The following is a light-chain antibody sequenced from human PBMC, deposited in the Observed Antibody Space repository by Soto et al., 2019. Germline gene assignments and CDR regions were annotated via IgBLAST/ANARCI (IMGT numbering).Light chain of an antibody. J-gene: IGLJ3*02. CDR3: CSYAGSSRV. V-gene: IGLV2-23*01. CDR1: SSDVGSYNL. CDR2: EGS. Sequence: QSALTQPASVSGSPGQSITLSCTGTSSDVGSYNLVSWYQQHPGKAPKLMIYEGSKRPSGVSNRFSGSKSGNTASLTISGLKAEDEADYYGCSYAGSSRVFGGGTKLTVL.